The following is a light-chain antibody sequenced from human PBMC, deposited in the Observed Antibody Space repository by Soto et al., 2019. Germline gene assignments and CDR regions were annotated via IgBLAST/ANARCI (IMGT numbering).Light chain of an antibody. V-gene: IGLV2-14*01. Sequence: QSALTQPASVSGSPGQSITISCTGTSNDVDSSNHVSWYQQYPGKVPKLMIYEVSVRPSGVSNRFSGSKSGNTASLTISGLQAEDEADYYCSSYTSSSTAYVFGTGTKVTVL. J-gene: IGLJ1*01. CDR2: EVS. CDR3: SSYTSSSTAYV. CDR1: SNDVDSSNH.